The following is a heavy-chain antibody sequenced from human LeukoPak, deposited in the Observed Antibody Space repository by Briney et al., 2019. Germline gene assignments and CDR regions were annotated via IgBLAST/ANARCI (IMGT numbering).Heavy chain of an antibody. CDR2: IYYSGST. CDR3: ARDSDEYSSGWYGPADDAFDI. V-gene: IGHV4-59*12. D-gene: IGHD6-19*01. CDR1: GGSISSYY. J-gene: IGHJ3*02. Sequence: SETLSLTCTVSGGSISSYYWSWIRQPPGKGLEWIGYIYYSGSTNYNPSLKSRVTISVDTSKNQFSLKLSSVTAADTAVYYCARDSDEYSSGWYGPADDAFDIWGQGTMVTVSS.